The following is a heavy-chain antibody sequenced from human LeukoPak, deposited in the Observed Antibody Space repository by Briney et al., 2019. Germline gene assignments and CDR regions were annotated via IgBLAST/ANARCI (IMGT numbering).Heavy chain of an antibody. Sequence: ASVKVSCKAAGFTFIDYCSHWVRQAPGQGPEWMGWIDLNNGATKYAPKFQARVTITRDTSINTAYMELSSLTSDDTAVYYCARDSTAAAGSYFDYWGQGTLVTVSS. CDR1: GFTFIDYC. J-gene: IGHJ4*02. CDR3: ARDSTAAAGSYFDY. D-gene: IGHD6-13*01. CDR2: IDLNNGAT. V-gene: IGHV1-2*02.